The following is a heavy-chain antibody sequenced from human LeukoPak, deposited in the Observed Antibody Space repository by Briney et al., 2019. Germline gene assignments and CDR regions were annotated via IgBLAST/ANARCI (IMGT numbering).Heavy chain of an antibody. J-gene: IGHJ4*02. CDR3: ARDAEITMVRGVPDY. CDR2: ISSSSSYI. Sequence: RTGGSLRLSCAASGFTFSSYSMNWVRQAPGKGLEWVSSISSSSSYIYYADSVKGRFTISRDNAKNSLYLQMNSLRAEDTAVYYWARDAEITMVRGVPDYWGQGTLVTVSS. V-gene: IGHV3-21*01. D-gene: IGHD3-10*01. CDR1: GFTFSSYS.